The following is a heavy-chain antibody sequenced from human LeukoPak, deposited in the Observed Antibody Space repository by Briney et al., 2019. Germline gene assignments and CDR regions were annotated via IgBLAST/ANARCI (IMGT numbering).Heavy chain of an antibody. Sequence: GGSLRLSCAASGFTFSSDWMHWVRQAPGKGLVWVSRINSDGSSTSYADSVKGRFTISRDNAKNTLYLQMNSLRAEDTAVYYCARDRPPYYYDSSGYSIAHWGQGTLVTVSS. V-gene: IGHV3-74*01. CDR1: GFTFSSDW. D-gene: IGHD3-22*01. CDR2: INSDGSST. J-gene: IGHJ4*02. CDR3: ARDRPPYYYDSSGYSIAH.